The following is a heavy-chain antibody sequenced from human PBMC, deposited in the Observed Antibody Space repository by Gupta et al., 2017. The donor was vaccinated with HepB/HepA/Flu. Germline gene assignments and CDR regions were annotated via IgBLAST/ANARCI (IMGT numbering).Heavy chain of an antibody. CDR2: ISYDGSNK. CDR1: GFTFSSYA. CDR3: ARDQGGIWFGELFGDY. D-gene: IGHD3-10*01. J-gene: IGHJ4*02. Sequence: QVQLVESGGGVVQPGRSLRLSCAASGFTFSSYAMHWVRQAPGKGLEWVAVISYDGSNKYYADSVKGRFTISRYNSKNTLYLQMNSLRAEDTAVYYCARDQGGIWFGELFGDYWGQGTLVTVSS. V-gene: IGHV3-30-3*01.